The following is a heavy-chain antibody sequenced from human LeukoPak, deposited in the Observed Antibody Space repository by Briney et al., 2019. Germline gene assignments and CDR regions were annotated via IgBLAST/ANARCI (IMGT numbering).Heavy chain of an antibody. CDR3: ARVQRGIAVALDY. D-gene: IGHD6-19*01. J-gene: IGHJ4*02. Sequence: GGSLRLSCAASGFTFSSYEMNWVRQAPGKGLEWVSYISTTGSSIYCADSVKGRFTISRDNVKNLLYLQMNSLRAEDTAVYYCARVQRGIAVALDYWGQGTLATVSS. CDR1: GFTFSSYE. V-gene: IGHV3-48*03. CDR2: ISTTGSSI.